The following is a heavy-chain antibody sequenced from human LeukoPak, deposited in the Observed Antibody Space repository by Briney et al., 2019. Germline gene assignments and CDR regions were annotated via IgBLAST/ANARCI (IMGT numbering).Heavy chain of an antibody. D-gene: IGHD6-19*01. CDR1: GFIVSSNY. CDR3: ARGNTLEWLAGSMDV. Sequence: PGGSLRLSCAASGFIVSSNYMSWVRQAPGKGLEWVSIIYSGDNTYYADSVKGRFTISRDNSGNTLYLQMNSLRAEDTAVYYCARGNTLEWLAGSMDVWGQGTTVTVSS. V-gene: IGHV3-53*01. CDR2: IYSGDNT. J-gene: IGHJ6*02.